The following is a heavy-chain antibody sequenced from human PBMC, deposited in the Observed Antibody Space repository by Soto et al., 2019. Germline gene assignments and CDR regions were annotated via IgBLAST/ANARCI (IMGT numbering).Heavy chain of an antibody. CDR3: TTDLGVFWYYGMDV. J-gene: IGHJ6*02. CDR1: GFTFSNAW. CDR2: IKSKTDGGTT. Sequence: EVQLVESGGGLVKPGGSLRLSCAASGFTFSNAWMSWVRQAPGKGLEWVGRIKSKTDGGTTDYAAPVKGRFTISRDDSKNPLYLQMNSLKTEDTAVYYCTTDLGVFWYYGMDVWGQGTTVTVSS. V-gene: IGHV3-15*01. D-gene: IGHD3-16*01.